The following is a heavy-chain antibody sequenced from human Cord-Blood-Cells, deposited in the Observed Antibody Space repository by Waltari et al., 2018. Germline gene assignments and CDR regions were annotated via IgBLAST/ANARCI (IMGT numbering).Heavy chain of an antibody. CDR3: ARRRLGLGIAYFDY. J-gene: IGHJ4*02. V-gene: IGHV4-59*08. Sequence: QVQLQESGPGLVKPSETLSLTCTVPGGSISSYYWSWIRQPPGKGLEWIGYIYYSGSTNYTPSLTSRVTISVDTSKNQFARKLSSVTAADSAVYYCARRRLGLGIAYFDYWGQGTLVTVSS. D-gene: IGHD7-27*01. CDR1: GGSISSYY. CDR2: IYYSGST.